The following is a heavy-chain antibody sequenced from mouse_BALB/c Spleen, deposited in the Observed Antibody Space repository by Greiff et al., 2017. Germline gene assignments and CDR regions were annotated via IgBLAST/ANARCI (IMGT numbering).Heavy chain of an antibody. D-gene: IGHD3-1*01. Sequence: VQLQQSGPELVKPGASVKISCKASGYTFTDYNMHWVKQSHGKSLEWIGYIYPYNGGTGYNQEFKSKATLTVDNSSSTAYMELRSLTSEDSAVYYCGRSGSWGQGGVGYWGQGTLVTVSA. CDR1: GYTFTDYN. V-gene: IGHV1S29*02. CDR3: GRSGSWGQGGVGY. CDR2: IYPYNGGT. J-gene: IGHJ3*01.